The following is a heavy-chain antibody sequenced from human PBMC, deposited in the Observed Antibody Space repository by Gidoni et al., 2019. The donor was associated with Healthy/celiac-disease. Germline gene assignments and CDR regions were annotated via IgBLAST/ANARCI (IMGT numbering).Heavy chain of an antibody. CDR3: ARGIRIAAAGTVGIAVAGTDFDY. CDR2: ISSSSSYI. D-gene: IGHD6-13*01. Sequence: EVQLVESGGGLVKPGGSLRLSCAASGFTFSSSSLNGFRQAPGKGLEWVSSISSSSSYIYYADSVKGRFTISRDNAKNSLYLQMNSLRAEDTAVYYCARGIRIAAAGTVGIAVAGTDFDYWGQGTLVTVSS. CDR1: GFTFSSSS. J-gene: IGHJ4*02. V-gene: IGHV3-21*01.